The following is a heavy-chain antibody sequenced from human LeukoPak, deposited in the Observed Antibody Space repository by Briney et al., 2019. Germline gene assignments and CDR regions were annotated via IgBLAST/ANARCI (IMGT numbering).Heavy chain of an antibody. CDR1: GGSISSYY. J-gene: IGHJ4*02. V-gene: IGHV4-59*01. CDR2: IYYSGST. D-gene: IGHD3-3*01. CDR3: ATAIFGVEFDY. Sequence: SETLSLTCTVSGGSISSYYWSWIRQPPGKGLEWIGYIYYSGSTNYNPSLKSRVTISVDTSKNQFSLKLSSVTAADTAVHYCATAIFGVEFDYWGQGTLVTVSS.